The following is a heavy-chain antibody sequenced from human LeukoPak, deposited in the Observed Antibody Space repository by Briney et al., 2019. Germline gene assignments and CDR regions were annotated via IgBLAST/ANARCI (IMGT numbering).Heavy chain of an antibody. J-gene: IGHJ6*03. CDR1: GFSITSGFY. Sequence: SETLSLTCAVSGFSITSGFYWGWIRQPPGKGLEWIANIHHSGSTYYNPSLKSRVTISVDTSENQFSLRLNSVTATDTAVYYCARLTWIQLSFYYYYYMDVWGKGTTVTISS. CDR2: IHHSGST. V-gene: IGHV4-38-2*01. CDR3: ARLTWIQLSFYYYYYMDV. D-gene: IGHD5-18*01.